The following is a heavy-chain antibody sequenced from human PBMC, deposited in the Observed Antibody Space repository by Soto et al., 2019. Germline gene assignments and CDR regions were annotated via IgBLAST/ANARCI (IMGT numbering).Heavy chain of an antibody. CDR1: GYNFAGSG. CDR2: ISANSGDT. D-gene: IGHD1-7*01. J-gene: IGHJ4*02. CDR3: ARAGASNWNYVSSSS. Sequence: ASVKVSCKASGYNFAGSGFIWVRQAPGQGLEWMGWISANSGDTNYAQNLQGRVTMTTDTSTSTAYMELRSLTSDDTAVYYCARAGASNWNYVSSSSWGQGTLVTAPQ. V-gene: IGHV1-18*04.